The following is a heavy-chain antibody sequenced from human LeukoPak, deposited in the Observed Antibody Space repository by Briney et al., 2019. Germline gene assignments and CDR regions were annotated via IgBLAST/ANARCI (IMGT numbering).Heavy chain of an antibody. CDR1: GGSISSGGYY. V-gene: IGHV4-30-2*01. D-gene: IGHD3-3*01. CDR2: IYHSGST. CDR3: ARRTVDFWSGYYIWFDP. J-gene: IGHJ5*02. Sequence: PSETLSLTCTVSGGSISSGGYYWSWIRQPPGKGLEWIGYIYHSGSTYYNPSLKSRVTISVDRSKNQFSLKLSSVTAADTAVYYCARRTVDFWSGYYIWFDPWGQGTLVTVSS.